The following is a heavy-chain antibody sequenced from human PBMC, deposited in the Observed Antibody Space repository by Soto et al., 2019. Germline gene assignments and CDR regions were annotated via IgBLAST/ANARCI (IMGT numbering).Heavy chain of an antibody. J-gene: IGHJ6*02. Sequence: QGQLVQSEAEVKKPGASVKVSCKASGYPFTTYGISWVRQAPGQGLEGMGGISGYNGDTNDAQKFQGRVTMTIDTSTGTAYMEVRSLTSDDTAVYYCAKNGQPPYYYYGLDVWGQGTKVTVSS. CDR3: AKNGQPPYYYYGLDV. CDR2: ISGYNGDT. V-gene: IGHV1-18*01. CDR1: GYPFTTYG. D-gene: IGHD2-8*01.